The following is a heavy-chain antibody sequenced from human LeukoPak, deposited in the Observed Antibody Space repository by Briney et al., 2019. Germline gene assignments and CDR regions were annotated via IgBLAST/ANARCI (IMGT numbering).Heavy chain of an antibody. D-gene: IGHD3-22*01. CDR3: AKGPGSGYYPRRDY. CDR2: ISYDGSNK. J-gene: IGHJ4*02. Sequence: GGSLRLSCAASGFTFSSYAMHWVRQAPGKGLEWVAVISYDGSNKYYADSVKGRFTISRDNSKNTLYLQMNSLRAEDTAVYYCAKGPGSGYYPRRDYWGQGTLVTVSS. CDR1: GFTFSSYA. V-gene: IGHV3-30-3*01.